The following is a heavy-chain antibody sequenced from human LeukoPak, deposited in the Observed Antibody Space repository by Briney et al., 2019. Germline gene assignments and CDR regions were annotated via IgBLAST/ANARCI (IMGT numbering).Heavy chain of an antibody. Sequence: PSETLSLTCTISGGSISSGGYYWSWIRQHPGKGLEWIGYIYYSGSTYYNPSLKSRVTISVDTSKNQFSLKLSSVTAADTAVYYCARDSAGTGIDPWGQGTLVTVSS. V-gene: IGHV4-31*03. CDR3: ARDSAGTGIDP. J-gene: IGHJ5*02. CDR2: IYYSGST. CDR1: GGSISSGGYY. D-gene: IGHD7-27*01.